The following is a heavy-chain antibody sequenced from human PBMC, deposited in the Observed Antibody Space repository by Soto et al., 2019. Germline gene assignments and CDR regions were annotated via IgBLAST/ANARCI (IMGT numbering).Heavy chain of an antibody. D-gene: IGHD3-10*01. CDR2: INHSGST. CDR1: GGSFSGYY. J-gene: IGHJ6*03. CDR3: ARRCITMVRGVIGGLYYYYYMDV. V-gene: IGHV4-34*01. Sequence: SETLSLTCAVYGGSFSGYYWSWIRQPPGKGLEWIGEINHSGSTNYNPSLKSRDNISVDTSKNQFSLKMSSVTAADTVVYYCARRCITMVRGVIGGLYYYYYMDVWGKGTTVTVSS.